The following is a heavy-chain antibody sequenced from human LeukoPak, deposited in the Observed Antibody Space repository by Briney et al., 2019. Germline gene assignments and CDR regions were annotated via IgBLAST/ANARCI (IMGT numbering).Heavy chain of an antibody. CDR3: ARVSFTYGPLDS. V-gene: IGHV4-31*03. CDR2: TYFTRST. CDR1: RGSISSGGHY. Sequence: SETLSLTCNVSRGSISSGGHYWSWIRQRPGKGLEWMGYTYFTRSTYYNPSLQSRLIISADTSITQFSLRLRSVTAADTAVYYCARVSFTYGPLDSWGPGILVTVSS. J-gene: IGHJ4*02. D-gene: IGHD4-17*01.